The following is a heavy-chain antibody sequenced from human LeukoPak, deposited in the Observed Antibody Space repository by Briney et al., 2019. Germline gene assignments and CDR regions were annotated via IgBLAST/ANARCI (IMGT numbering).Heavy chain of an antibody. V-gene: IGHV4-59*01. D-gene: IGHD4/OR15-4a*01. CDR2: IYYSGST. CDR1: GGSISSYY. J-gene: IGHJ6*03. Sequence: SETLSLTCTVSGGSISSYYWSWIRQPPGKGLEWIGYIYYSGSTNYNPSLKSRVTISVDTSKNQFSLKLSSVTAADTAVYYCARDLGVLSRYYYYMDVWGKGTTVTVSS. CDR3: ARDLGVLSRYYYYMDV.